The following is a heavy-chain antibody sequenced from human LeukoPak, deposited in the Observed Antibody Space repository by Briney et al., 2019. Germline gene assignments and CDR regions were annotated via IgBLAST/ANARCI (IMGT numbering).Heavy chain of an antibody. D-gene: IGHD2-2*01. CDR3: AKLCSTSCYGSGSLIDY. CDR2: ISYDGSNK. V-gene: IGHV3-30*18. CDR1: GFTFSSYG. Sequence: GRSLRLSCAASGFTFSSYGMHWVRQAPGKGLEWVAVISYDGSNKYYADSVKGRFTISRDNSKNTLYRQMNSLRAEDTAVYYCAKLCSTSCYGSGSLIDYWGQGTLVTVSS. J-gene: IGHJ4*02.